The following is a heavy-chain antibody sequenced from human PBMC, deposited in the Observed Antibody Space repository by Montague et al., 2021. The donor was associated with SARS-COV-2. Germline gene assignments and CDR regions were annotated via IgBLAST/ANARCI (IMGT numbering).Heavy chain of an antibody. CDR3: ARKMDSSFDV. CDR2: TYYRSKWYN. D-gene: IGHD2-2*03. Sequence: VSPGARLSSYSLYSHWLRQSPSSGREWLASTYYRSKWYNDSAPSVSGRATVKPDTSRNQFSLHLDSVTPEDTALYFCARKMDSSFDVWGKGTMVIVSS. J-gene: IGHJ3*01. V-gene: IGHV6-1*01. CDR1: GARLSSYSLY.